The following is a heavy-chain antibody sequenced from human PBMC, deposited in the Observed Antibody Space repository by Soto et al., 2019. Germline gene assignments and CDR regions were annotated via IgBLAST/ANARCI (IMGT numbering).Heavy chain of an antibody. V-gene: IGHV4-59*08. D-gene: IGHD2-21*01. Sequence: QVQLQESGPGLVKPSEPLSLTCSVSGDSISNYYWNWIRQHPGKGLEWIGYFSHTGSTNYNPSPTSRVNISADTSKNQFFMKLTSVTAADTAVYYCGRHLFSDVWGQGNTVTVSS. CDR3: GRHLFSDV. CDR1: GDSISNYY. J-gene: IGHJ6*02. CDR2: FSHTGST.